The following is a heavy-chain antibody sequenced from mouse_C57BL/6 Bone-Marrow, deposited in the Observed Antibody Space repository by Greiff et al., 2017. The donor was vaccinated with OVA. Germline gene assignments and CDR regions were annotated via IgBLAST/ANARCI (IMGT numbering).Heavy chain of an antibody. Sequence: QVQLQQPGAELVKPGASVKMSCKASGYTFTSYWINWVKQRPGQGLEWIGDIYPGSGSTNYNEKFKSKATLTVDTSSSTAYMQLSSLTSEDAAVYYCATGNYYAMDDWGQGTSVTVSS. CDR1: GYTFTSYW. CDR3: ATGNYYAMDD. V-gene: IGHV1-55*01. J-gene: IGHJ4*01. CDR2: IYPGSGST. D-gene: IGHD2-1*01.